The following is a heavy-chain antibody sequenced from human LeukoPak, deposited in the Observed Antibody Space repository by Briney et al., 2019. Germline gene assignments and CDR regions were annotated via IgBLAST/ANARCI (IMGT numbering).Heavy chain of an antibody. J-gene: IGHJ6*03. V-gene: IGHV1-8*03. CDR2: MNPNSGNT. D-gene: IGHD3-3*01. CDR1: GYTFTSYD. CDR3: ARTTTLNYDFWSGYMGHYYYYYMDV. Sequence: GASVKVSCKASGYTFTSYDINWVRQATGQGLEWMGWMNPNSGNTGYAQKFQGRVTITRNTSISTAYMELSSLRSEDTAVYHCARTTTLNYDFWSGYMGHYYYYYMDVWGKGTTVTVSS.